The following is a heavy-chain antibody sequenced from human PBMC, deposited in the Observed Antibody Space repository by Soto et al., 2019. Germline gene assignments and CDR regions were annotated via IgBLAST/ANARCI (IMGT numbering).Heavy chain of an antibody. CDR1: GGTFSSYT. D-gene: IGHD2-15*01. CDR3: ASTSNLVVVAATRFDY. Sequence: ASVKVSCKASGGTFSSYTISWVRQAPGQGLEWMGRIIPILGIANYAQRFQGRVTITADKSTSTAYMELSSLRSEDTAVYYCASTSNLVVVAATRFDYWGQGTLVTVSS. V-gene: IGHV1-69*02. CDR2: IIPILGIA. J-gene: IGHJ4*02.